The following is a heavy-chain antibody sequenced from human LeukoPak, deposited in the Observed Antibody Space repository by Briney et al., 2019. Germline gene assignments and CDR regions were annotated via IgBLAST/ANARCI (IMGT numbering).Heavy chain of an antibody. CDR1: GDSISRYY. D-gene: IGHD4-17*01. Sequence: SETLSLTCTVSGDSISRYYRSWIRQPAGKGLEWIGRFYTIGSTNYNPSLKSRVTMSLDTSKNQFSLTLNSVTAADTAVYYWARPAPSVTSYYFDSWGQGTLVTVSS. V-gene: IGHV4-4*07. CDR2: FYTIGST. J-gene: IGHJ4*02. CDR3: ARPAPSVTSYYFDS.